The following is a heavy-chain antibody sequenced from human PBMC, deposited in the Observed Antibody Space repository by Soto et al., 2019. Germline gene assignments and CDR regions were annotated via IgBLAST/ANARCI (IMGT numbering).Heavy chain of an antibody. J-gene: IGHJ5*02. Sequence: SETLSLTCAVYGGSVRGYYWSWIRQPPGKGLEWIGEINHSGSTNDNPSLKSRVTISVDTSKNQFSLKLSSVTAADTAVYYCARRVVAAKYWFDPWGQGTLVTVSS. V-gene: IGHV4-34*01. CDR1: GGSVRGYY. CDR3: ARRVVAAKYWFDP. CDR2: INHSGST. D-gene: IGHD2-15*01.